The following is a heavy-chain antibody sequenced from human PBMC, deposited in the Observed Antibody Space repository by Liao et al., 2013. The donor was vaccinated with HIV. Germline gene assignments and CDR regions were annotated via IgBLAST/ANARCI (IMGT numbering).Heavy chain of an antibody. CDR3: ARNPKDERGLYYPLGNYFDP. V-gene: IGHV4-59*10. CDR2: IYSSGST. Sequence: QVQLQQWGAGLLKSSETLSLTCAVYGGSFSAYYWSWIRQPAGKGLEWLGRIYSSGSTDYNPSLKSRVTMSVDTSKNQLSLKLNSVTAADTAVYYCARNPKDERGLYYPLGNYFDPWGQGALVTVSS. D-gene: IGHD7-27*01. CDR1: GGSFSAYY. J-gene: IGHJ5*02.